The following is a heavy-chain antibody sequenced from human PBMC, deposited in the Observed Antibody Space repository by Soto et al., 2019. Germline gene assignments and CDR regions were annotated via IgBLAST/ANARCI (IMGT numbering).Heavy chain of an antibody. CDR3: ARMETFGSLNWFDP. CDR2: IIPLVGTA. J-gene: IGHJ5*02. D-gene: IGHD3-16*01. CDR1: GGTFSRHA. V-gene: IGHV1-69*05. Sequence: SVKVSCQASGGTFSRHAISWVRQAPGQGLEWMGGIIPLVGTANYAQKFQGRVTMTRDISIATAYMELSSLRSDDTAIYYCARMETFGSLNWFDPWGQGILATVSS.